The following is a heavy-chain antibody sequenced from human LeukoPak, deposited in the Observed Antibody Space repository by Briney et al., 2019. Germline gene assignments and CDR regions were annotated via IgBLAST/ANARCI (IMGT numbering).Heavy chain of an antibody. CDR3: ARVYYDFWSGYSGFDY. D-gene: IGHD3-3*01. CDR2: ISAYNGNT. Sequence: GASVKVSCKASGYTFTSYGISWVRQAPGQGLEWMGWISAYNGNTNYAQKLQGRVTMTTDTSTSTAYMELRSLRSDDTAVYYCARVYYDFWSGYSGFDYWGQGTLVTVSS. CDR1: GYTFTSYG. J-gene: IGHJ4*02. V-gene: IGHV1-18*01.